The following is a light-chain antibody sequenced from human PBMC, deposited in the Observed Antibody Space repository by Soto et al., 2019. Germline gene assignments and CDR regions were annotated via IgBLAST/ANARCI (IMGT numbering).Light chain of an antibody. J-gene: IGKJ4*01. CDR1: QIVTSS. CDR2: DTF. Sequence: EIVLTQSPATLSLSPGTGATLSCRASQIVTSSLAWYQQRPGQAPRLLIYDTFTRATGIPARFSAKGAGTDFTLTISSLEPEDSATYYCQQCNTPFTFGGGTKVEIK. CDR3: QQCNTPFT. V-gene: IGKV3-11*01.